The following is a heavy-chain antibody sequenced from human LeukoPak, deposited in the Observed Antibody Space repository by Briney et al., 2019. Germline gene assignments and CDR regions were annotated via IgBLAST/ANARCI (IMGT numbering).Heavy chain of an antibody. CDR2: IWYDGSNK. J-gene: IGHJ4*02. V-gene: IGHV3-33*06. D-gene: IGHD1-1*01. Sequence: GGSLRLSCAASGFTFSSYGMHWVRQAPGKGLEWVALIWYDGSNKYYTDSVKGRFTISRDNSKNTLYLQMNSLRAEDTAVYYCAKAPPYKKYFDYWGQGTLVTVSS. CDR3: AKAPPYKKYFDY. CDR1: GFTFSSYG.